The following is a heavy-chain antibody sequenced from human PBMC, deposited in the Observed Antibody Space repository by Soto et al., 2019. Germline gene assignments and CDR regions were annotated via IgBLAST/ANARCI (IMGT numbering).Heavy chain of an antibody. V-gene: IGHV1-69*05. J-gene: IGHJ6*02. CDR3: ARDDYGSGSQRQLGYYGMDV. CDR1: GGTFSSYA. Sequence: QVQLVQSGAEVKKPGSSVKVSCKASGGTFSSYAISWVRQAPGQGLEWMGGIIPIFGPANYVQKFQGRVTMTSDEPTSTASMELSSRRSEDTAVYYCARDDYGSGSQRQLGYYGMDVWGQGTTVTVSS. CDR2: IIPIFGPA. D-gene: IGHD3-10*01.